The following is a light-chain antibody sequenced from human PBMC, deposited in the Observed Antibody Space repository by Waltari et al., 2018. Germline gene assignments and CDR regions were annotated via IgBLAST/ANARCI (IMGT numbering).Light chain of an antibody. CDR3: QQRSNWPPT. CDR2: DAS. J-gene: IGKJ5*01. V-gene: IGKV3-11*01. Sequence: EIVLTQSPATLSLSPGERATLSCRASQSVSSYLAWYQQKPGQAPRLLFYDASNSATGIPARFSGSGYRTDFTLTISSLEPEDFAVYYCQQRSNWPPTFGQGTRLEIK. CDR1: QSVSSY.